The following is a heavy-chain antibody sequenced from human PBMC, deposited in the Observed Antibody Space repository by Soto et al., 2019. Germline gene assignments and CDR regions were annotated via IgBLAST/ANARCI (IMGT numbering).Heavy chain of an antibody. J-gene: IGHJ4*02. CDR1: GGTFSSYA. CDR3: SALRRGGSYYFDY. Sequence: ASVKVSCKASGGTFSSYAISWVRQAPGQGLEWMGGIIPIFGTANYAQKFQGRITITADESTSTAYMDLSSLRSEDTAVFYWSALRRGGSYYFDYWGQGTLVTVSS. CDR2: IIPIFGTA. D-gene: IGHD1-26*01. V-gene: IGHV1-69*13.